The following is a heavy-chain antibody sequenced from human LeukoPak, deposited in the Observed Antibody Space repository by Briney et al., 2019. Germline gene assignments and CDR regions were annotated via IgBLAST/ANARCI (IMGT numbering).Heavy chain of an antibody. J-gene: IGHJ4*02. CDR3: ARGGVGARYTYFDT. CDR2: IYYSGRT. D-gene: IGHD1-26*01. V-gene: IGHV4-59*11. CDR1: GGSMTDQY. Sequence: PSETLSLTCTGSGGSMTDQYRSWIRQPPGKALEWVGYIYYSGRTDYNPSLKSRVTMSEDTSKNQFSLTLSSVTAADTAVYYCARGGVGARYTYFDTWGQGILVIV.